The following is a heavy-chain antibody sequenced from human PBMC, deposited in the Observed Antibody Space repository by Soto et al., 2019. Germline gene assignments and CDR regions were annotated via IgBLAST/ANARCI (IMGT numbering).Heavy chain of an antibody. Sequence: VQLLESGGGLVQPGGSLRLSCAASGFTFSSYAMHWVRQAPGKGLEWVAVISYDGSNKYYADSVKGRFTISRDNSKNTLYLQMNSLRAEDTAVYYCARSDVHIVVVTACDYWGQGTLVTVSS. CDR1: GFTFSSYA. CDR3: ARSDVHIVVVTACDY. CDR2: ISYDGSNK. D-gene: IGHD2-21*02. V-gene: IGHV3-30-3*01. J-gene: IGHJ4*02.